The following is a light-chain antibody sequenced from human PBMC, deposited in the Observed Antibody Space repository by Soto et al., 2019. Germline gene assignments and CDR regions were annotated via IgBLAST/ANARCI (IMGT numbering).Light chain of an antibody. Sequence: EIVMTQSPATLSVSPWERATLSCRASQSVRSNLAWYKQKPGQAPRLLIYGASTRATGIPARFSGSGSGTDFTITITRLEPEDFAVYYCQQYGSSGTFGQGTKVDI. CDR2: GAS. CDR1: QSVRSN. J-gene: IGKJ1*01. CDR3: QQYGSSGT. V-gene: IGKV3-15*01.